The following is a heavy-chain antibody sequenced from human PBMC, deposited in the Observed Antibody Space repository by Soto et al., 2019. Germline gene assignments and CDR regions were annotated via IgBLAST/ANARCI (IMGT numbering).Heavy chain of an antibody. V-gene: IGHV1-8*01. CDR2: MNPNSGNT. CDR3: VRGGALRARLRYYYYGMDV. CDR1: GYTFTSYD. Sequence: QVKLVKSGAEVKKPGASVRVSCKASGYTFTSYDINWVRQATGQGLEWMEWMNPNSGNTGYAQKFQGRVTMTRNTSISTAYIELSSLRSEDTAVYYCVRGGALRARLRYYYYGMDVWGQGTTVTVSS. D-gene: IGHD6-6*01. J-gene: IGHJ6*02.